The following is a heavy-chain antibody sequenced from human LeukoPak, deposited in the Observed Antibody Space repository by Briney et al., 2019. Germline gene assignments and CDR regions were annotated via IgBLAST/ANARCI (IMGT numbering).Heavy chain of an antibody. Sequence: GGSLRLSCAASGFNFRSYAMHWVRQAPGKGREGVAVISYDGSNGEYTDSVKGRVIISRDDSKNTMSLQLNSLRVDDTAVYYCARGPDPVLRGPPRAFDLWGQGTMVTVSS. CDR3: ARGPDPVLRGPPRAFDL. J-gene: IGHJ3*01. D-gene: IGHD3-10*01. CDR1: GFNFRSYA. CDR2: ISYDGSNG. V-gene: IGHV3-30-3*01.